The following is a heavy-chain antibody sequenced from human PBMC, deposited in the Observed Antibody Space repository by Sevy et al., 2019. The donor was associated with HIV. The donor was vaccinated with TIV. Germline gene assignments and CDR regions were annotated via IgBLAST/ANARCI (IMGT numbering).Heavy chain of an antibody. D-gene: IGHD3-22*01. CDR1: GGSISSSSYY. CDR3: ARADMVVVVNLYYFDY. CDR2: IYYSGST. Sequence: SETLSLTCTVSGGSISSSSYYWGWIRQPPGKGLEGIGSIYYSGSTYYNPSLKSRVTISVDTSKNQFSLKLSSVTAADTAVYYCARADMVVVVNLYYFDYWGQGTLVTVSS. V-gene: IGHV4-39*01. J-gene: IGHJ4*02.